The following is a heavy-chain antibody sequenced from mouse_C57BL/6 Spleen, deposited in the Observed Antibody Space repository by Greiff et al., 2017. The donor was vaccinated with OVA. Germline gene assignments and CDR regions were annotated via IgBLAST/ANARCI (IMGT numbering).Heavy chain of an antibody. V-gene: IGHV1-50*01. CDR1: GYNFTSYW. Sequence: QVQLQQPGAELVKPGASVKLSCKASGYNFTSYWMQWVKQRPGQGLEWIGEIDPSDSYTNYNQKFKGKATLTVDTSSSTAYMQLSSLTSEDSAVYYCARGWFHAYWGQGTLVTVSA. D-gene: IGHD2-3*01. CDR2: IDPSDSYT. CDR3: ARGWFHAY. J-gene: IGHJ3*01.